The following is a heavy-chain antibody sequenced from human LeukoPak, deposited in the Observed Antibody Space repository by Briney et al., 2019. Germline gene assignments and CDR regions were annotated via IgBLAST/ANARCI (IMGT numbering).Heavy chain of an antibody. CDR3: ARVGPYYYDSSGNDDLPGSGDY. CDR2: INHSGST. D-gene: IGHD3-22*01. Sequence: TSSETLSLTCAVYGGSFSGYYWSWIRQPPGKGLEWIGEINHSGSTNYNPSLKSRVTISVDTSKNQFSLKLSSVTAADTAVYYCARVGPYYYDSSGNDDLPGSGDYWGQGTLVTVSS. V-gene: IGHV4-34*01. J-gene: IGHJ4*02. CDR1: GGSFSGYY.